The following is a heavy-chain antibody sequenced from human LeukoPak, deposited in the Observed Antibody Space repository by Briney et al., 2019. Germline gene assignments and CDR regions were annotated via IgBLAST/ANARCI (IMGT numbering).Heavy chain of an antibody. CDR3: ARARESRSWYSLFDY. CDR2: IYNSGST. CDR1: GGSISSYY. Sequence: PSETLSLTCTVSGGSISSYYWSWIRQPPGKGLEWIGHIYNSGSTNYNPSLKSRVTISEDTSKNQFSLKVRSVTAADTALYYCARARESRSWYSLFDYWGQGTLVTVSS. D-gene: IGHD6-13*01. J-gene: IGHJ4*02. V-gene: IGHV4-59*01.